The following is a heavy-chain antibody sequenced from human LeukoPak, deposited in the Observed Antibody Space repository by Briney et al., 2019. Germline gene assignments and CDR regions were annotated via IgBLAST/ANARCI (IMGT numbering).Heavy chain of an antibody. CDR1: GFTFSSYG. V-gene: IGHV3-23*01. CDR2: ISGSGGST. Sequence: GGSLRLSCAASGFTFSSYGMSWVRQAPGKGLEWVSAISGSGGSTYYADSVKGRFTISRDNSKNTLYLQMNSLRAEDTAVYYCAKDPSSDLDYFDYWGQGTLVTVSS. D-gene: IGHD2-21*01. CDR3: AKDPSSDLDYFDY. J-gene: IGHJ4*02.